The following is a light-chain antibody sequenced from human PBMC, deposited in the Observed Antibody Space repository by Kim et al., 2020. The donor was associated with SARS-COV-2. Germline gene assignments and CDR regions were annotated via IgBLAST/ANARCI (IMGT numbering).Light chain of an antibody. CDR3: NSRDSSGNHWV. Sequence: SSELTQDPAVSVALGQTVRITCQGASLRSYYASWYQQKPGQAPVLVIYGKNNRPSGIPDRFSGSSSGNTASLTITGAQSEAEADYYCNSRDSSGNHWVFG. V-gene: IGLV3-19*01. J-gene: IGLJ3*02. CDR2: GKN. CDR1: SLRSYY.